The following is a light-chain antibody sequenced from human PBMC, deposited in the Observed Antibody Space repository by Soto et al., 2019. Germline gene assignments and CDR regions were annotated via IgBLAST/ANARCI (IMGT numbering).Light chain of an antibody. CDR3: QQYNSYLYT. V-gene: IGKV1-5*03. CDR1: QSISRW. Sequence: DIQMTQAPSTLSASVGDRVTITCRASQSISRWLDWYQQKPGKAPKLLIYKASSLESGVPSRFSGSGSGTEFTLTIIILQPDDFATYYFQQYNSYLYTFGQGTKLEIK. J-gene: IGKJ2*01. CDR2: KAS.